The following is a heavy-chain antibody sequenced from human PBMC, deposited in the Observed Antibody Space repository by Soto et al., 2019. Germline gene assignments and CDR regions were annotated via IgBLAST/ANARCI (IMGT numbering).Heavy chain of an antibody. J-gene: IGHJ6*02. CDR3: ARDIPMSSSWVKYYYYGMDV. D-gene: IGHD6-13*01. CDR2: INPNSGGT. CDR1: GYTFTGYY. V-gene: IGHV1-2*04. Sequence: GASVKVCCKASGYTFTGYYMHWVRQAPGQGLEWMGWINPNSGGTNYAQKFQGWVTMTRDTSISTAYMELSRLRSDDTAVYYCARDIPMSSSWVKYYYYGMDVWGQGTTVTVSS.